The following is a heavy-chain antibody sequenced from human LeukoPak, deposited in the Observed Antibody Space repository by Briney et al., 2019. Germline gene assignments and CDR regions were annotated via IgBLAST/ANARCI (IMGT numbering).Heavy chain of an antibody. CDR3: ARLLGWELLGGDAFDI. Sequence: GESLKISCKGSGYSFTSYWIGWVRQMPGKGLEWMGIIYPGDSDTRYSPSFQGQVTISADKSISTAYLQWSSLKASDTAMYYCARLLGWELLGGDAFDIWGQGTMVTVSS. D-gene: IGHD1-26*01. V-gene: IGHV5-51*01. CDR2: IYPGDSDT. CDR1: GYSFTSYW. J-gene: IGHJ3*02.